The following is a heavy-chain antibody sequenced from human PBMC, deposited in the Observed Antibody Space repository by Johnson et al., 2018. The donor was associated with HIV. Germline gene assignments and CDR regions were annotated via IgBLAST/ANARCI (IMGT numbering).Heavy chain of an antibody. Sequence: QVQLVESGGGVVQPGMSLRLSYADSGFTFSRENMHWVRQAPDKGLHWVAVISYDGSNKYYADSVKGRFTISRDNSKNTLYLQMNSLRAEDTAVYYCARAGAVGFDAFDIWGQGTMVTVSP. D-gene: IGHD6-19*01. CDR2: ISYDGSNK. V-gene: IGHV3-30*03. CDR1: GFTFSREN. CDR3: ARAGAVGFDAFDI. J-gene: IGHJ3*02.